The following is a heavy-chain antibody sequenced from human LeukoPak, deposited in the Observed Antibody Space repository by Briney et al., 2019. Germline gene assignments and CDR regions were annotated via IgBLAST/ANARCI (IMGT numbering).Heavy chain of an antibody. CDR1: GFIVSSDS. CDR2: IYSGGTT. V-gene: IGHV3-53*01. J-gene: IGHJ4*02. CDR3: ARATLDN. Sequence: GGSLRLSCAASGFIVSSDSISWVRQAPGKGPDWVSIIYSGGTTNYADSVRARFTISRDNSKNTVYLQMNSLRVEDTAVYYCARATLDNWGQGTLVTVSS.